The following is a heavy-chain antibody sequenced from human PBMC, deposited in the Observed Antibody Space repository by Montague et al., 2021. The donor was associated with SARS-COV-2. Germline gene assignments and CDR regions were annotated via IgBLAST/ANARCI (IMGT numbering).Heavy chain of an antibody. Sequence: NKYSMNTNYTPTLQNRVTISVDTSKNHFILKLGFVTAAETVVYYCASGSGWIGNAFDIWGQGTMVTVSS. D-gene: IGHD6-19*01. CDR3: ASGSGWIGNAFDI. V-gene: IGHV4-61*03. CDR2: NKYSMNT. J-gene: IGHJ3*02.